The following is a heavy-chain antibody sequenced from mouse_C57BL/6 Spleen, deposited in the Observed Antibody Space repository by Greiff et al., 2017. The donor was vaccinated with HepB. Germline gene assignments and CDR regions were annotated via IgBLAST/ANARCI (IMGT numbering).Heavy chain of an antibody. J-gene: IGHJ3*01. CDR1: GYTFTSYW. D-gene: IGHD2-10*01. CDR3: ASSYYGNYEFAY. Sequence: QVQLQQSGAELVKPGASVKLSCKASGYTFTSYWMAWVKQRPGQGLEWIGEIDPSDSYTNYNQKFKGKATLTVDTSSSTAYMKLSSLTSEDSAVYYCASSYYGNYEFAYWGQATLVTVSA. CDR2: IDPSDSYT. V-gene: IGHV1-50*01.